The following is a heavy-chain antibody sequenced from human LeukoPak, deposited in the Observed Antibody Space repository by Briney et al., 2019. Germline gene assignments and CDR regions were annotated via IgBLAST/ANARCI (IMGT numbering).Heavy chain of an antibody. CDR3: ATYELGAPDAFDI. D-gene: IGHD5-12*01. Sequence: ASVKVSCKASGYTFTSYYMHWVRQAPGQGLEWMGIINPSGGSTSYAQKFQGRVTMTRDTSTSTVYMELSSLRSEDTAVYYCATYELGAPDAFDIWGQGTMVTVSS. CDR2: INPSGGST. CDR1: GYTFTSYY. J-gene: IGHJ3*02. V-gene: IGHV1-46*01.